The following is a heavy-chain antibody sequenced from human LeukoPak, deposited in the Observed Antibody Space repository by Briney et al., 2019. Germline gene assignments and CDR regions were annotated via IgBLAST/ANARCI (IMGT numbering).Heavy chain of an antibody. D-gene: IGHD5-18*01. Sequence: GWSLRLSCAASGFTFSNYAMNWGRQAPGKGLEWVSGISGSGGGTYYADSVKGRFTISRDNSKNTVYLQMDSLRAEDTAVYYCAKGGYSYEYYFDYWGQGTLVTVSS. V-gene: IGHV3-23*01. CDR1: GFTFSNYA. CDR2: ISGSGGGT. J-gene: IGHJ4*02. CDR3: AKGGYSYEYYFDY.